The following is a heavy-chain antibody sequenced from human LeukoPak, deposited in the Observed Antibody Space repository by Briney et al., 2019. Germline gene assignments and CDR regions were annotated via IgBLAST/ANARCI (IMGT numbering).Heavy chain of an antibody. CDR3: ARGYSGYAY. J-gene: IGHJ4*02. CDR1: GFTFTTFW. V-gene: IGHV3-7*03. CDR2: IKQDGSDK. D-gene: IGHD5-12*01. Sequence: GGSLRLSCAASGFTFTTFWMGWVRQAPGKGLEWVANIKQDGSDKYYVDSVKGRFTISRDNAKNSLYLQMNSLRAEDTALYYCARGYSGYAYWGQGTLVTVSP.